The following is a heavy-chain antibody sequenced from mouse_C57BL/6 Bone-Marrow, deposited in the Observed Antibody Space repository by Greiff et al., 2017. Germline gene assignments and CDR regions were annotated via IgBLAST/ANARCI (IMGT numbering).Heavy chain of an antibody. V-gene: IGHV5-2*01. CDR1: EYEFPSHD. D-gene: IGHD2-5*01. CDR2: INSDGGST. J-gene: IGHJ4*01. Sequence: EVKVVESGGGLVQPGESLKLSCESNEYEFPSHDMSWVRKTPEKRLELVAAINSDGGSTYYPDTMERRFIISRDNTEKTLYLQMTSLRSEDPALYYCARHYSNSYAMDYWGQGTSVTVSS. CDR3: ARHYSNSYAMDY.